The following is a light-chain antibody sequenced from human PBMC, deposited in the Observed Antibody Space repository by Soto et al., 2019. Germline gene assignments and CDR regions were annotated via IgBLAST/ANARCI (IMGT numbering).Light chain of an antibody. Sequence: QLVLTQSPSASASLGASVKLTCTLSSGHSSYAIAWHQQQPEKGPRYLMKVNSDGSHSKGDGIPDRFSGSSSGAERYLTLSGLQYEDEADYYCQTWGTGPAVFGGGTQLTVL. J-gene: IGLJ7*01. CDR2: VNSDGSH. V-gene: IGLV4-69*01. CDR3: QTWGTGPAV. CDR1: SGHSSYA.